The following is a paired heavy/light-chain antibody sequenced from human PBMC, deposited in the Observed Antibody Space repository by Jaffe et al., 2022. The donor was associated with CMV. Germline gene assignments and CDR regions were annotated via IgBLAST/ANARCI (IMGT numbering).Heavy chain of an antibody. CDR3: AREYPYYDSSGYYSRYFDY. D-gene: IGHD3-22*01. CDR1: GGSVSSGSYY. CDR2: MYYSGST. J-gene: IGHJ4*02. V-gene: IGHV4-61*01. Sequence: QVQLQESGPGLVKPSETLSLTCTVSGGSVSSGSYYWSWIRQPPGKGLEWIGYMYYSGSTNYNPSLKSRVTISVDTSKNQFSLKLSSVTAADTAVYYCAREYPYYDSSGYYSRYFDYWGQGTLVTVSS.
Light chain of an antibody. CDR2: AAS. Sequence: DIQMTQSPSSLSASVGDRVTITCRASQSISNYLNWYQQKPGKAPKLLIYAASSLQSGVPSRFSGSGSGTDFTLTISSLQPEDFATYYCQQSYSTPWTFGQGTKVEIK. CDR3: QQSYSTPWT. J-gene: IGKJ1*01. CDR1: QSISNY. V-gene: IGKV1-39*01.